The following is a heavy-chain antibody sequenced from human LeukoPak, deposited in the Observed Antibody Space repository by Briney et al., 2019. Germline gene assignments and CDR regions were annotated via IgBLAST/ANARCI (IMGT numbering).Heavy chain of an antibody. Sequence: PGGSLRLSCAASGFTFSSYAMSWVRQAPGKGLEWVSSISSTGSYIYYADSVKGRFTISRDNAKNSLFLRMNSLRAEDTAVYYCARKDGDYVDLWGRGTLVTVSS. J-gene: IGHJ2*01. CDR1: GFTFSSYA. V-gene: IGHV3-21*01. D-gene: IGHD4-17*01. CDR2: ISSTGSYI. CDR3: ARKDGDYVDL.